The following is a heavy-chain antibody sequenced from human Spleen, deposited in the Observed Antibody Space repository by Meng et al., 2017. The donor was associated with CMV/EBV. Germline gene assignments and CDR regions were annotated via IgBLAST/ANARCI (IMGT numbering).Heavy chain of an antibody. J-gene: IGHJ4*02. Sequence: GESLKISCAGFGFRFDDYGMKRVRQVPGKGLEWVSSISSSSSYIYYADSVKGRFTISRDNAKNSLYLQMNSLRAEDTAVYYCARAVGTMVRGVIDYWGQGTLVTVSS. CDR2: ISSSSSYI. CDR1: GFRFDDYG. V-gene: IGHV3-21*01. D-gene: IGHD3-10*01. CDR3: ARAVGTMVRGVIDY.